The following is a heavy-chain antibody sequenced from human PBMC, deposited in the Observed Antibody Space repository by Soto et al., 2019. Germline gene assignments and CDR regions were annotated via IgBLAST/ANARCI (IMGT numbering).Heavy chain of an antibody. CDR1: GGSISSSSYY. CDR2: IYYSGST. V-gene: IGHV4-39*01. CDR3: ARRIHLLRQGWFDP. J-gene: IGHJ5*02. D-gene: IGHD2-15*01. Sequence: QLQLQESGPGLVKPSETLSLTCTVSGGSISSSSYYWGWIRQPPGKGLEWIGSIYYSGSTYYNPSLKSRVTISVDTSKNQFSLKLSSVTAADTAVYYCARRIHLLRQGWFDPWGQGTLVTVSS.